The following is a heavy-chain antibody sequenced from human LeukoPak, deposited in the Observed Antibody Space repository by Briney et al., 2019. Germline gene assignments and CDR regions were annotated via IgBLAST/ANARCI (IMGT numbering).Heavy chain of an antibody. CDR3: ARLMTFRFLEWHIDY. D-gene: IGHD3-3*01. CDR1: GYSISSGYY. CDR2: IYYSGST. Sequence: PSETLSLTCGVSGYSISSGYYWGWIRQPPGKGLEWIGYIYYSGSTNYNPSLESRVTISVDTSKNQFSLKLSSVTAADTAVYYCARLMTFRFLEWHIDYWGQGTLVTVSS. J-gene: IGHJ4*02. V-gene: IGHV4-61*01.